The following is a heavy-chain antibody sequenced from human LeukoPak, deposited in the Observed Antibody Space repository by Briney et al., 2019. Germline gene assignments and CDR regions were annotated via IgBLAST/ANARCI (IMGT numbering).Heavy chain of an antibody. Sequence: SEALSLTCTVAGGSITSYYWSWIRQPPGRGLEWIGYIFYSGSTNYNPSLKSRVTISVDTSKNQFSLKLSSVTAADTAVYYCAREVVGSGSYFFDPWGQGTLVTVSS. V-gene: IGHV4-59*01. CDR1: GGSITSYY. D-gene: IGHD3-10*01. CDR3: AREVVGSGSYFFDP. CDR2: IFYSGST. J-gene: IGHJ5*02.